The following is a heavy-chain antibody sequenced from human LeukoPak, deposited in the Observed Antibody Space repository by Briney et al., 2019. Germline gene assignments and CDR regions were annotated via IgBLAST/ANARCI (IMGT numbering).Heavy chain of an antibody. D-gene: IGHD3-10*01. Sequence: SETLSLTCTVPGGSISSGGYYWSWIRQHPGKGLEWIGYIYYSGSTYYNPSLKSRVTISVDTSKNQFSLKLSSVTAADTAVYYCARSGPYYGSGSCFDYWGQGTLVTVSS. CDR2: IYYSGST. J-gene: IGHJ4*02. CDR3: ARSGPYYGSGSCFDY. CDR1: GGSISSGGYY. V-gene: IGHV4-31*03.